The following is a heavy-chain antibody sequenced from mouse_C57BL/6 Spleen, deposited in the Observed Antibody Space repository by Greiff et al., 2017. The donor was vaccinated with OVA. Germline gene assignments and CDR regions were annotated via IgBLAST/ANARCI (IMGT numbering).Heavy chain of an antibody. J-gene: IGHJ2*01. CDR3: ARASDSSGFGFDY. D-gene: IGHD3-2*02. Sequence: QVQLQQSGPELVKPGASVKISCKASGYAFSSSWMNWVKQRPGKGLEWIGRIYPGDGDTNYNGKFKGKATLTADKSSSTAYMQLSSLTSEDSAVYFCARASDSSGFGFDYWGKGTTLTVSS. CDR1: GYAFSSSW. V-gene: IGHV1-82*01. CDR2: IYPGDGDT.